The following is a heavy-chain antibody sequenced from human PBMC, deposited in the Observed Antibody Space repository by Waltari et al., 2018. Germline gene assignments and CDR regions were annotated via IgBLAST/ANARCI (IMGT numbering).Heavy chain of an antibody. Sequence: GLEWVAIIKPDGSEKFYVDSVKGRFTISRDNAKNSLYLQMNSLRAGDTAVYYCARDMDYSYWRGYYMDVWDKGTTVTVSS. CDR2: IKPDGSEK. CDR3: ARDMDYSYWRGYYMDV. D-gene: IGHD3-9*01. J-gene: IGHJ6*03. V-gene: IGHV3-7*01.